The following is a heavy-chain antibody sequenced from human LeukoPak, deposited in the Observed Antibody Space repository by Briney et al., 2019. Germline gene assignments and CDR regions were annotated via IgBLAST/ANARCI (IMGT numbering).Heavy chain of an antibody. CDR3: ARDGYCSGGSCYPPERFYYYYGMDV. CDR1: GYTFTSYG. D-gene: IGHD2-15*01. CDR2: ISAYNGNT. Sequence: ASVKLSCTASGYTFTSYGISWVRQAPGQGLEWMGWISAYNGNTNYAQKLQGRVTMTTDTSTSTAYMQLRSLRSDDTAVYYCARDGYCSGGSCYPPERFYYYYGMDVWGQGTTVTVSS. J-gene: IGHJ6*02. V-gene: IGHV1-18*01.